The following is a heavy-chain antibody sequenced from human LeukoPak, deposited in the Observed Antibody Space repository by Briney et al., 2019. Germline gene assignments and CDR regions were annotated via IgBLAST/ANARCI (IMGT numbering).Heavy chain of an antibody. V-gene: IGHV3-7*01. CDR2: IKQDGSVK. CDR1: GFTFSSYW. D-gene: IGHD6-6*01. CDR3: ARGRIAARGHDAFDI. J-gene: IGHJ3*02. Sequence: GGSLRLSCAASGFTFSSYWMSWVRQAPGKGLEWVANIKQDGSVKYYVDSVKGRFTISRDNAKNSLYLQMNSLRAEDTAVYYCARGRIAARGHDAFDIWGQGTMVTVSS.